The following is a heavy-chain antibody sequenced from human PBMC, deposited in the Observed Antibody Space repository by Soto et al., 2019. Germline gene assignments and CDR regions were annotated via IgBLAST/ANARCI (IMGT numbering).Heavy chain of an antibody. CDR3: GDHTGGGGY. Sequence: EVQLVESGGGLIQPGGSLRLSCAVSGFTVSNNYMSWVRQAPGKGLEGVSVIYSGGYTAYGDSVKGRFTISRNNSKNQLVFKMKTLGADAPAGFYVGDHTGGGGYWGQGTLVTVSS. V-gene: IGHV3-53*01. CDR2: IYSGGYT. CDR1: GFTVSNNY. J-gene: IGHJ4*02. D-gene: IGHD3-16*01.